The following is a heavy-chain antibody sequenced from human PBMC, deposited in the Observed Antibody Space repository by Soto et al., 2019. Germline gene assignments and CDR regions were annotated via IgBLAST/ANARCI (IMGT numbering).Heavy chain of an antibody. J-gene: IGHJ4*02. D-gene: IGHD3-10*01. CDR2: IYWDDDK. CDR1: GFSLTTSGVG. Sequence: QITLKESGPTLVRPTQTLTLTCTFSGFSLTTSGVGVGWIRQPPGKALEWLAVIYWDDDKRYSSSLKSRLTISKDTYNNQVVLTMTNMDPVDTATYYCEHHPYYGLGSYSFDYWGQGTLVTVSS. V-gene: IGHV2-5*02. CDR3: EHHPYYGLGSYSFDY.